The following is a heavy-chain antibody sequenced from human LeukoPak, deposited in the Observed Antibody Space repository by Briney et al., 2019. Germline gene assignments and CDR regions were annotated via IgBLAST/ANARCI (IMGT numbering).Heavy chain of an antibody. CDR1: GYTFTSYY. CDR2: INPSGGST. Sequence: AASVNVSCKASGYTFTSYYMHWVRQAPGQGLEWMGVINPSGGSTSYAQKFQDRVTMTRDTSTSTVYMELSSLRSEDTAVYYCAREVSYKAVAVDHWGQGTLVTVSS. J-gene: IGHJ4*02. V-gene: IGHV1-46*01. CDR3: AREVSYKAVAVDH. D-gene: IGHD6-19*01.